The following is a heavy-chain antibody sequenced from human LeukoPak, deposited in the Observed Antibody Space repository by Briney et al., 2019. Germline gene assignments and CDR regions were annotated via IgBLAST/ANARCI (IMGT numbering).Heavy chain of an antibody. J-gene: IGHJ4*02. CDR1: GYTFTGYY. V-gene: IGHV1-2*02. CDR2: INPNSGGT. CDR3: ARGGSGIVAAPFDY. Sequence: ASVKVSCKASGYTFTGYYMHWVRQAPGQGLEWMGWINPNSGGTNYAQKLQGRVTMTTDTSTSTAYMELRSLRSDDTAVYYCARGGSGIVAAPFDYWGQGTLVTVSS. D-gene: IGHD3-10*01.